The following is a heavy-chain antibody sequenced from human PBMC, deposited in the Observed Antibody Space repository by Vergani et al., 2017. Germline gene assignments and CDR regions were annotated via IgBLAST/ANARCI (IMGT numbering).Heavy chain of an antibody. CDR1: GFTFTNYW. Sequence: EVQLLESGGGLVQPGGSLRLSCAASGFTFTNYWLSWVRPAPGKGLEWVANMRQDGTDKFYVDSVKCRFTTSRDNAKKSVYLQMNRLKEEDTAVYFCWIPGSYDLWGQGAMVTVSS. D-gene: IGHD3-9*01. J-gene: IGHJ3*01. CDR3: WIPGSYDL. CDR2: MRQDGTDK. V-gene: IGHV3-7*01.